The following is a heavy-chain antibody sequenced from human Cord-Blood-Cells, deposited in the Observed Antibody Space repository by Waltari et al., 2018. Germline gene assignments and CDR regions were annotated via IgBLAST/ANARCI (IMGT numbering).Heavy chain of an antibody. Sequence: EVHLVESGGGLIEPGGSLRLSCAASGFTVSSNYMSSVRQAPGKGLEWVSVIYSGGSTYYADSGNGRFTISRDNSKNTLYLQMNSLRAEDTAVYYCARGSYGSWYVDYWGQGTLVTVSS. CDR2: IYSGGST. D-gene: IGHD6-13*01. CDR3: ARGSYGSWYVDY. CDR1: GFTVSSNY. J-gene: IGHJ4*02. V-gene: IGHV3-53*01.